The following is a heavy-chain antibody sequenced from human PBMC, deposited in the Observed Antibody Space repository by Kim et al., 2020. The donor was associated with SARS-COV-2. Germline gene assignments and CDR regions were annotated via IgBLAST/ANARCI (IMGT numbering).Heavy chain of an antibody. CDR1: GFTFSSYG. CDR2: IWYDGSNK. Sequence: GGSLRLSCAASGFTFSSYGMHWVRQAPGKGLEWVAVIWYDGSNKYYADSVKGRFTISRDNSKNTLYLQMKSLRAEDTAVYYCAKDPRYGDYYFDYWGQGTLVTVSS. CDR3: AKDPRYGDYYFDY. J-gene: IGHJ4*02. V-gene: IGHV3-33*06. D-gene: IGHD4-17*01.